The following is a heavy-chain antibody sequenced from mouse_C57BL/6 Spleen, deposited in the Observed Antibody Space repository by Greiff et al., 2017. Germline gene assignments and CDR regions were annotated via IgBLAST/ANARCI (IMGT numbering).Heavy chain of an antibody. CDR1: GYTFTSYW. D-gene: IGHD2-2*01. CDR2: IDPSDSET. Sequence: QVQLQQPGAELVRPGSSVKLSCKASGYTFTSYWMHWVKQRPIQGLEWIGNIDPSDSETHYNQKFKDKATLTVDKSSSTAYMQLSSLTSEDSAVYYCARTSYGDDYGFDVWGTGTTVTVSS. J-gene: IGHJ1*03. V-gene: IGHV1-52*01. CDR3: ARTSYGDDYGFDV.